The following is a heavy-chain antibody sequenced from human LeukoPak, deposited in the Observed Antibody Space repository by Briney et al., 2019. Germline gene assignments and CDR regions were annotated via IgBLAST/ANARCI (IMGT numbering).Heavy chain of an antibody. J-gene: IGHJ6*02. CDR2: VRYDGSNK. Sequence: GGSLRLSCAASGFTFSSYGMHWVRQAPGKGLEWVAFVRYDGSNKYYADSVKGRFTISRDNSKNTLYLQMNSLRAEDTAVYYCARVATWVSSRDYYYYGMDVWGQGTTVAVSS. D-gene: IGHD5-12*01. CDR1: GFTFSSYG. V-gene: IGHV3-30*02. CDR3: ARVATWVSSRDYYYYGMDV.